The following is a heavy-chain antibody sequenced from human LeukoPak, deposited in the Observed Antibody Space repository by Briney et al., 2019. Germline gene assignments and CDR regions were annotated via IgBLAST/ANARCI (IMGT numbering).Heavy chain of an antibody. CDR3: ARGEIVGATKLKIMPDY. CDR2: INPNSGGT. Sequence: GASVKVSCQASGYTFTGYYMHWVRQAPGQGLEWMGRINPNSGGTNYAQKFQGRVTMTRDTSISTAYMELSRLRSDDTAVYYCARGEIVGATKLKIMPDYWGQGTLVTVSS. J-gene: IGHJ4*02. CDR1: GYTFTGYY. D-gene: IGHD1-26*01. V-gene: IGHV1-2*06.